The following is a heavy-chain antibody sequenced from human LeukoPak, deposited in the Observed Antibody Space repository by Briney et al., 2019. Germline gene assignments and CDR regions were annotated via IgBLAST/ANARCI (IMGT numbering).Heavy chain of an antibody. Sequence: GGSLRLSCAASGFTFSSYGMHWVRQAPGKGLEGVAFIRYDGSNKYYADSVKGRFTISRDNSKNTLYLQMNSLRAEDAAVYYCAKKSCSGGSCSIDYWGQGTLVTVSS. CDR3: AKKSCSGGSCSIDY. J-gene: IGHJ4*02. CDR1: GFTFSSYG. CDR2: IRYDGSNK. D-gene: IGHD2-15*01. V-gene: IGHV3-30*02.